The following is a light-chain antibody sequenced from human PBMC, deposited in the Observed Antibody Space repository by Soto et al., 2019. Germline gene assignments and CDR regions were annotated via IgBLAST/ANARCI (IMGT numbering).Light chain of an antibody. V-gene: IGKV1-27*01. Sequence: DIQMTQSPSSLSASVGDRVTITCQASLPITNYLAWYHQKPGKIPNLLIYAASTLQAGVPSRFSGGGSGTYFTLTISSLQPEDVGAYYCQQYNNVPLTFGEGTKVEIK. CDR1: LPITNY. CDR2: AAS. J-gene: IGKJ4*01. CDR3: QQYNNVPLT.